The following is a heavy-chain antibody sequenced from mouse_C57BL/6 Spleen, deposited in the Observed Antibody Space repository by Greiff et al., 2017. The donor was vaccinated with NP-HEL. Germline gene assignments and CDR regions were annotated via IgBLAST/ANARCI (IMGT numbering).Heavy chain of an antibody. J-gene: IGHJ1*03. V-gene: IGHV1-4*01. CDR2: INPSSGYT. D-gene: IGHD1-1*01. Sequence: SGAELARPGASVKMSCKASGYTFTSYTMHWVKQRPGQGLEWIGYINPSSGYTKYNQKFKDKATLTADKSSSTAYMQLSSLTSEDSAVYYCASTTDWYFDVWGTGTTVTVSS. CDR3: ASTTDWYFDV. CDR1: GYTFTSYT.